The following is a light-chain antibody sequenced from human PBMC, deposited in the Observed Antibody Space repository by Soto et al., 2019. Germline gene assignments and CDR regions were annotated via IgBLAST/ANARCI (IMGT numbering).Light chain of an antibody. Sequence: EIVMTQSPGTLSLSPGERATLSRRASQSVSSSYLAWYQQKPGQAPRLLIYDSSNRATGIPARFSGSGFGTDFTLTISSLEPEDFAVYYCHQRKSWPRTFGQGTRLEIK. CDR3: HQRKSWPRT. CDR1: QSVSSSY. V-gene: IGKV3D-20*02. CDR2: DSS. J-gene: IGKJ5*01.